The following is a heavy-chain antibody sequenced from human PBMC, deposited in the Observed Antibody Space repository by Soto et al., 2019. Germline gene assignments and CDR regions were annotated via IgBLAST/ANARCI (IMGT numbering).Heavy chain of an antibody. D-gene: IGHD3-16*02. Sequence: ASVKVSCKASGYTFTGYYMHWVRQAPGQGLEWMGWINPNSGGTNYAQKFQGWVTMTRDTSISTAYMELGRLRSDDTAVYYCARSFITFGGVIVSYGMDVWGQGTTVTVSS. CDR1: GYTFTGYY. CDR2: INPNSGGT. J-gene: IGHJ6*02. CDR3: ARSFITFGGVIVSYGMDV. V-gene: IGHV1-2*04.